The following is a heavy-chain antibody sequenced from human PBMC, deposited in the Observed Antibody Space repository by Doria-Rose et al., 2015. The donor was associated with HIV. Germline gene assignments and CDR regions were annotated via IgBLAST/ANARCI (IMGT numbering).Heavy chain of an antibody. CDR3: ARDPSYYFDSSGSSYFDY. J-gene: IGHJ4*02. CDR1: GFTFSSYW. CDR2: IKQDGSEK. D-gene: IGHD3-22*01. V-gene: IGHV3-7*01. Sequence: EVQLVESGGGLVQPGGSLRLSCVASGFTFSSYWMSWVRQGPGKGLEWVANIKQDGSEKYYVDSVKGRFTISRGNAKNSLYLQMNSLRAEGTAVYYCARDPSYYFDSSGSSYFDYWGQGTLVTVSS.